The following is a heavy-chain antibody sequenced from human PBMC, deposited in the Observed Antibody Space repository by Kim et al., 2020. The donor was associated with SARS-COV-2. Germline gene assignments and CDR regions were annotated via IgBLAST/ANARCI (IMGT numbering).Heavy chain of an antibody. CDR3: ARDRPITMVRGVSYWFDP. J-gene: IGHJ5*02. CDR1: GYTFTSYA. CDR2: INAGNGNT. Sequence: ASVKVSCKASGYTFTSYAMHWVRQAPGQRLEWMGWINAGNGNTKYSQKFQGRVTITRDTSGSTAYMELSSLRSEDTAVYYCARDRPITMVRGVSYWFDPWGQGTLVTVSS. D-gene: IGHD3-10*01. V-gene: IGHV1-3*01.